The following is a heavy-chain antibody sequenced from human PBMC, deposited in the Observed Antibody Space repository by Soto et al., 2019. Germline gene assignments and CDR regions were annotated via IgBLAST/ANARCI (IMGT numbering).Heavy chain of an antibody. V-gene: IGHV3-11*01. CDR2: ISSSGSTI. CDR1: GFTFSDYY. CDR3: ARDQEYCSSTSCPPMPLDY. D-gene: IGHD2-2*01. J-gene: IGHJ4*02. Sequence: GGSLRLSCAASGFTFSDYYMSWIRQAPGKGLEWVSYISSSGSTIYYADSVKGRFTISRDNAKNSLYLQMNSLRAEDTAVYYCARDQEYCSSTSCPPMPLDYWGQGTLVTVSS.